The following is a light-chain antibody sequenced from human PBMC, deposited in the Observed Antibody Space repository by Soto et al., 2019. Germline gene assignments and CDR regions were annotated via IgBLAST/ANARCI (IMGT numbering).Light chain of an antibody. CDR1: QSISSY. Sequence: DIQMTQSPSSLSASVGDRVTITCRASQSISSYLNWYQQKPGKAPKLLIYAASSLQSGVPSRFSGSGSGTDFTLTISSLQPEDFATYYCQQSYSKRWTFGQGTKVEMK. CDR2: AAS. CDR3: QQSYSKRWT. J-gene: IGKJ1*01. V-gene: IGKV1-39*01.